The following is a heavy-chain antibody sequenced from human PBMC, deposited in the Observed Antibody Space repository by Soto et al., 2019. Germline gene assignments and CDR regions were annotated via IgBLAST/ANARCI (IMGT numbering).Heavy chain of an antibody. CDR1: GGSFSGYY. CDR2: INHSGST. J-gene: IGHJ5*02. CDR3: ARGLLARRYYYGSGSYYTGWFDP. V-gene: IGHV4-34*01. D-gene: IGHD3-10*01. Sequence: SETLSLTCAVYGGSFSGYYWSWIRQPPGKGLEWIGEINHSGSTNYNPSLKSRVTISVDTSKNQFSLKLSSVTAADTAVYYCARGLLARRYYYGSGSYYTGWFDPWGQGTLVTVSS.